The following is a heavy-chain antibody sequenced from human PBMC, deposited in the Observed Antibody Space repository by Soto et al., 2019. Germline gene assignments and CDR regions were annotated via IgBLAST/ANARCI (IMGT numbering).Heavy chain of an antibody. V-gene: IGHV1-2*04. D-gene: IGHD3-3*01. CDR3: ARALGSGSYDFFPIYYYGMDV. CDR1: GYTFTGYY. J-gene: IGHJ6*02. Sequence: ASVKVSCKASGYTFTGYYMHWVRQAPGQGLEWMGWINPNSGGTDYAQKFQGWVTMTRDTSISTAYMELSRLRSDDTAGYYCARALGSGSYDFFPIYYYGMDVWGQGTTVTVSS. CDR2: INPNSGGT.